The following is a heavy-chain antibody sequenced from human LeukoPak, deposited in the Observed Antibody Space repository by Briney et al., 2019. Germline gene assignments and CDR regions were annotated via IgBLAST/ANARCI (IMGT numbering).Heavy chain of an antibody. CDR2: IYYSGST. V-gene: IGHV4-59*08. CDR3: ARPGDPPYCGGDCSGAFDI. Sequence: SETLSLTCTVSGGSISSYYWSWIRQPPGKGLEWIGYIYYSGSTNYNPSLKSRVTISVDTSKNQFSLKLSSVTAADTAVYYCARPGDPPYCGGDCSGAFDIWGQGTMVTVSS. D-gene: IGHD2-21*02. CDR1: GGSISSYY. J-gene: IGHJ3*02.